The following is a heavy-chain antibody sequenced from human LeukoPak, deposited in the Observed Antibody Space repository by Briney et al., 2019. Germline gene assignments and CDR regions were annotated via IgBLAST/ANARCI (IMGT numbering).Heavy chain of an antibody. V-gene: IGHV3-30*04. CDR3: ARPETSYYDFWSGSTGGYFDY. D-gene: IGHD3-3*01. Sequence: PGGSLRLSCAASGFTFSSYAMHWVRQAPGKGLEWVAVISYDGSNKYYADSVKGRFTISRDNSKNTLYLQMNSLRAKDTAVYYCARPETSYYDFWSGSTGGYFDYWGQGTLVTVSS. CDR2: ISYDGSNK. CDR1: GFTFSSYA. J-gene: IGHJ4*02.